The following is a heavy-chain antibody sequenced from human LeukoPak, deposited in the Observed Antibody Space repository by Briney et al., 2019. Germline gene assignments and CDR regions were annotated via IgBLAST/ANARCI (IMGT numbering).Heavy chain of an antibody. J-gene: IGHJ5*02. D-gene: IGHD6-13*01. CDR1: SGSISTSNYY. CDR2: IFYSGST. CDR3: AREVGSSWHLWFDP. V-gene: IGHV4-39*07. Sequence: SETLSLTCTVSSGSISTSNYYWGWVRQPPGKALEWIGNIFYSGSTYYSPSLKSRVTISVDTSKNQFSLKLSSVTAADTAVYYCAREVGSSWHLWFDPWGQGTLVTVSS.